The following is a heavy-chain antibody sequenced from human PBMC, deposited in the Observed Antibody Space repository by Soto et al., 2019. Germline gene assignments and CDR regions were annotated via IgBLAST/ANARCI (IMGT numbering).Heavy chain of an antibody. J-gene: IGHJ4*02. D-gene: IGHD3-3*01. Sequence: GGSLRLSCAASGFTFSSYAMSWVRQAPGKGLEWVSAISGSGGSTYYADSVKGRFTISRKNSKNTLYLQMNGLIAEDTAGYYCANPRFLEGLSPPRSYYFDYWGQGTLVTVSS. V-gene: IGHV3-23*01. CDR1: GFTFSSYA. CDR2: ISGSGGST. CDR3: ANPRFLEGLSPPRSYYFDY.